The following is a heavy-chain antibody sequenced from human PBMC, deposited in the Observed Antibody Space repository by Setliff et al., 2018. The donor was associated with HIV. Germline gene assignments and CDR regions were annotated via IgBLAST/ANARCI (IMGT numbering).Heavy chain of an antibody. CDR3: ARDGYSSRWYVISGSFDY. Sequence: SETLSLTCIVSGGSISSSSFYWGWIRQPPGKGLEWIGTVYYSGSTYYNPSLKSRVTISVDTSENQFSLKLSSVTAADTAVYYCARDGYSSRWYVISGSFDYWGQGILVTVSS. D-gene: IGHD6-13*01. CDR2: VYYSGST. CDR1: GGSISSSSFY. V-gene: IGHV4-39*07. J-gene: IGHJ4*02.